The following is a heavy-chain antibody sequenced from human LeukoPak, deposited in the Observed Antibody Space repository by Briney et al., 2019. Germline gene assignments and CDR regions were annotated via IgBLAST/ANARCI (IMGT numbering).Heavy chain of an antibody. V-gene: IGHV5-51*01. D-gene: IGHD1-26*01. CDR1: GYXFTSYC. J-gene: IGHJ3*01. Sequence: GESXXXFXKVXGYXFTSYCIGWVRPMPGKGLEWMGIIYPGDSGPTYSPSFQGQVTISVDKSINTAYLQWSSLQASDTAMYYCGMSGDRVPLQDDVFDVWGQGTMVTVST. CDR2: IYPGDSGP. CDR3: GMSGDRVPLQDDVFDV.